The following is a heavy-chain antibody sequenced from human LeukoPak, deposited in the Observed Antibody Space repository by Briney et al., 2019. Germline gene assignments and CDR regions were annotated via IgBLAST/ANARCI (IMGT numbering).Heavy chain of an antibody. J-gene: IGHJ3*02. V-gene: IGHV4-30-2*01. D-gene: IGHD2-15*01. CDR3: AREVVVAAAFDI. CDR1: GGSISSGGYS. Sequence: SGTLSLTCAVSGGSISSGGYSWSWIRQPPGKGLEWIGYIYHSGSTYYNPSLKSRVTISVDRSKNQFSLKLSSVTAADTAVYYCAREVVVAAAFDIRGQGTMVTVSS. CDR2: IYHSGST.